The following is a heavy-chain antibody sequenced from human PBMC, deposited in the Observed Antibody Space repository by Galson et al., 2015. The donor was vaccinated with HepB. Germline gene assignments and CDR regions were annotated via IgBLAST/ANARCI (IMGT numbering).Heavy chain of an antibody. Sequence: SLRLSCAASGFTFSSYAMHWVRQAPGKGLEWVAVISYDGSNKYYADSVKGRFTISRDNSKNTLYLQMNSLRAEDTAVYYCARPPFGDGNDYWGQGTLVTVSS. D-gene: IGHD4-17*01. CDR1: GFTFSSYA. J-gene: IGHJ4*02. CDR2: ISYDGSNK. V-gene: IGHV3-30-3*01. CDR3: ARPPFGDGNDY.